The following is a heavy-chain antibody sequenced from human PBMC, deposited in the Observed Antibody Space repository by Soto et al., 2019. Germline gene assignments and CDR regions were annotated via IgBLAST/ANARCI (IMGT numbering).Heavy chain of an antibody. CDR3: ARTGEIDY. V-gene: IGHV4-31*03. J-gene: IGHJ4*02. CDR1: GGSVSSGGYY. CDR2: IYYSGST. Sequence: SETLSLTCTVSGGSVSSGGYYWSWNRQHPGKGLEWIGYIYYSGSTYYNPSLKSRVTISVDTSKNQFSLKLSSVTAADTAVYYCARTGEIDYWGQGTLVTVSS.